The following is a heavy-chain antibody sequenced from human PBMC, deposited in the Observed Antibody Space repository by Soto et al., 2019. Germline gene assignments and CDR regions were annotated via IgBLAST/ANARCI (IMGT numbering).Heavy chain of an antibody. V-gene: IGHV3-30-3*01. D-gene: IGHD4-17*01. CDR3: ARRLATTVSALGY. CDR1: GLTFTSSS. CDR2: ISENGDRQ. Sequence: QVQLVQSGGGVVQAGNSLRLSCTASGLTFTSSSFHWVRQAPGKGLEWVDVISENGDRQYSTESVRGRFLISRDSSKNTVYLQMNRLRPEDTGVYFCARRLATTVSALGYWWQGALVTVSS. J-gene: IGHJ4*02.